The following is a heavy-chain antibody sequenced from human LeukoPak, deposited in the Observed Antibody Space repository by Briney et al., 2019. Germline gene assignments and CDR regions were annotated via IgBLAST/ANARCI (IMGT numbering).Heavy chain of an antibody. CDR3: ARGPLWFGELGFSRWFDP. V-gene: IGHV1-8*01. Sequence: ASVKVSCKASGYTFTSYDINWVRQATGQGLEWMGWMNPNSGNTGYAQKFQGRVTMTRNTSISTAYMELSSLRSEDTAVYYCARGPLWFGELGFSRWFDPWGQGTLVTVSS. J-gene: IGHJ5*02. D-gene: IGHD3-10*01. CDR1: GYTFTSYD. CDR2: MNPNSGNT.